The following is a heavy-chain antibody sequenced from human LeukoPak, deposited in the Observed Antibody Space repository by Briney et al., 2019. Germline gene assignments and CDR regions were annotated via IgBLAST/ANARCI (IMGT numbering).Heavy chain of an antibody. J-gene: IGHJ5*02. Sequence: SVKVSCKASGGTFSSYTISWVRQTPGQGLEWMGRIIPILGIANYAQKFQGRVTITADKSTSIAYMELSSLRSEDTAVYYCARVEGGTYCSSTSCYFDPWGQGTLVTVSS. V-gene: IGHV1-69*02. CDR3: ARVEGGTYCSSTSCYFDP. CDR1: GGTFSSYT. D-gene: IGHD2-2*01. CDR2: IIPILGIA.